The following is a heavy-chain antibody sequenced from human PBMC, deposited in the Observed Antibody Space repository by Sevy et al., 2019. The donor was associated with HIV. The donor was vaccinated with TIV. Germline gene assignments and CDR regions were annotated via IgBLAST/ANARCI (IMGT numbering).Heavy chain of an antibody. CDR1: GYSFSTYW. D-gene: IGHD2-21*02. Sequence: GESLKISCKASGYSFSTYWIGWVRQMPGKGLEWMGIIHPADADTRYSQSFQGQVIISADKSISTAYLQWSSLKASDTATYYCARCVGDCYDYDYWGQGTLVTVSS. CDR2: IHPADADT. J-gene: IGHJ4*02. V-gene: IGHV5-51*01. CDR3: ARCVGDCYDYDY.